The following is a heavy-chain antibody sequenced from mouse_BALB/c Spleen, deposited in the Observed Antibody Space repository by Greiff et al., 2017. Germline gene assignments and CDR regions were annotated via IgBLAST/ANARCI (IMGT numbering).Heavy chain of an antibody. D-gene: IGHD2-4*01. V-gene: IGHV1-87*01. Sequence: QVQLQQSGAELARPGASVKLSCKASGYTFTSYWMQWVKQRPGQGLEWIGAIYPGDGDTRYTQKFKGKATLTADKSSSTAYMQLSSLASEDSAVYYCAREEDYDYDGDYWGQGTTLTVSS. CDR1: GYTFTSYW. CDR3: AREEDYDYDGDY. CDR2: IYPGDGDT. J-gene: IGHJ2*01.